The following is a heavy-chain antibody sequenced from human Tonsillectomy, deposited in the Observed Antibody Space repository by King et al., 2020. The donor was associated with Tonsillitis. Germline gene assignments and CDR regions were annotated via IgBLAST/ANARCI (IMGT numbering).Heavy chain of an antibody. CDR2: ISAYNGNT. Sequence: QLVQSGAEVKKPGAAVKVSCKASGYTFISYGISWERQAPGQGLERMGWISAYNGNTNYAQNLQGRDTVTTDTSTSTAYMELRSLRTDDTAVYYWARKDDNGSASYYWGQGTLVTVSS. D-gene: IGHD5-12*01. CDR3: ARKDDNGSASYY. V-gene: IGHV1-18*04. J-gene: IGHJ4*02. CDR1: GYTFISYG.